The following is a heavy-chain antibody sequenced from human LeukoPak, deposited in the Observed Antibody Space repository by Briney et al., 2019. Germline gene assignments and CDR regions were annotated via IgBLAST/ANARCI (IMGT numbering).Heavy chain of an antibody. CDR2: ISISGDKT. D-gene: IGHD2-8*01. Sequence: GGSLRLSCAASGFTFRSHAMTWVRQAPGKGLEWVSAISISGDKTYYTDSVKGWFTISRDNSKNTVYLQMNSLRPDDTAVYYCASVYLYGMDVWGQGTTVTVSS. CDR1: GFTFRSHA. J-gene: IGHJ6*02. CDR3: ASVYLYGMDV. V-gene: IGHV3-23*01.